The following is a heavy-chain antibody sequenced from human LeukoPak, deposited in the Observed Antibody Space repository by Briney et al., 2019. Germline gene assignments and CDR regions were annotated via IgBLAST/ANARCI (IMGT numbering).Heavy chain of an antibody. CDR1: GYSIGTGYY. CDR2: MSQTGDR. CDR3: ARDSRGYFYAQIDY. V-gene: IGHV4-38-2*01. J-gene: IGHJ4*02. Sequence: SETLSLTCDVSGYSIGTGYYWGWIRQPPGKGLEWIGSMSQTGDRYYNPSLKDRVTISVDTSKNQFSLNLRSVTAAGTAVYYCARDSRGYFYAQIDYWGQGTLVTVSS. D-gene: IGHD5-18*01.